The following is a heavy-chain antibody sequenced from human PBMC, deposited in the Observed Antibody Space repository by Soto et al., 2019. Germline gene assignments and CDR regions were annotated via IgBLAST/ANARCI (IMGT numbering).Heavy chain of an antibody. CDR2: VNPIVSMS. CDR1: GDTFSFYT. V-gene: IGHV1-69*02. Sequence: QVQLVQSGAEVRKPGSSVKVSCKASGDTFSFYTINWVRQAPGLGLEWMGRVNPIVSMSNYAQKFQGRVTTTADKSTNTAYTQLSSLRSEDTAIYYGAASYGSGYRAFDYWGQGALVTVSS. J-gene: IGHJ4*02. CDR3: AASYGSGYRAFDY. D-gene: IGHD3-10*01.